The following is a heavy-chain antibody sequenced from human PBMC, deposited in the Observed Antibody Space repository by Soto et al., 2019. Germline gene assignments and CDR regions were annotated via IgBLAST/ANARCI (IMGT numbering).Heavy chain of an antibody. CDR1: GFTFSDYY. D-gene: IGHD2-15*01. V-gene: IGHV3-11*01. CDR3: AMSLGYCSGGSCYSGFDI. CDR2: ISSSGSTI. Sequence: GESLKISCAASGFTFSDYYMSWIRQAPGKGLEWVSYISSSGSTIYYADSVKGRFTISRDNAKNSLYLQMNSLRAEDTAVYYCAMSLGYCSGGSCYSGFDIWGQGTMVTVSS. J-gene: IGHJ3*02.